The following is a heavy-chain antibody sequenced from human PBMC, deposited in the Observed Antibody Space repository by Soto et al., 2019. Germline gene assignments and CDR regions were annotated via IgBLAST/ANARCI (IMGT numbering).Heavy chain of an antibody. CDR2: IPYDGSNK. J-gene: IGHJ4*02. V-gene: IGHV3-30*18. CDR1: GLTLGSYG. Sequence: QVQLVESGGGVVQPGRSLRLSCAASGLTLGSYGMPWVRQGTGKGLEWGAVIPYDGSNKNYEDSVKARFTISRDNSKNTLYLQMNSLRAEDTAVYYCAKPGVYDFWSGYYTTYFDYWGQGTLVTVSS. D-gene: IGHD3-3*01. CDR3: AKPGVYDFWSGYYTTYFDY.